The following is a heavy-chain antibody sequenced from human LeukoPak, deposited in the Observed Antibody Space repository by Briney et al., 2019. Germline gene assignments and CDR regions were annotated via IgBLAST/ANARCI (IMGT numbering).Heavy chain of an antibody. Sequence: SETLSLTCTVSGGSINSYWSWMRQPAGKGLEWIGRISGSGSTTYNPSLKSRVTMSVDTSKNQFSLKLSSVTAADTAVYYCARGPHYYDSSLDYWGQGTLVTVSS. J-gene: IGHJ4*02. V-gene: IGHV4-4*07. CDR1: GGSINSY. CDR2: ISGSGST. CDR3: ARGPHYYDSSLDY. D-gene: IGHD3-22*01.